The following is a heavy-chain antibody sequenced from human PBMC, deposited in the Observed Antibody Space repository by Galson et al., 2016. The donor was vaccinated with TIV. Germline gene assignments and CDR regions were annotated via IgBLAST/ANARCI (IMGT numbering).Heavy chain of an antibody. J-gene: IGHJ3*02. CDR1: GGSIAGGIYL. CDR3: ARWPISTIMVVTNAFDI. D-gene: IGHD2-8*01. Sequence: SVSGGSIAGGIYLWGWIRQPAGKGLEWVGHVHTSGSTNYNPSLKSRVTISADTSKNQFSLRLSSVTAADTAVYYCARWPISTIMVVTNAFDIWGQGTMITVSS. V-gene: IGHV4-61*09. CDR2: VHTSGST.